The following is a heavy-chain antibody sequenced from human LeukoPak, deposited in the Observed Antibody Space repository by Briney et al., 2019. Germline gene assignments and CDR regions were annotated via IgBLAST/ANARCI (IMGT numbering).Heavy chain of an antibody. CDR1: GGSISTSTYY. J-gene: IGHJ4*02. CDR3: ASWDPVGYFDY. D-gene: IGHD1-26*01. V-gene: IGHV4-61*05. CDR2: IYYSGST. Sequence: SETLSLTCTVSGGSISTSTYYWGWIRQPPGKGLEWIGYIYYSGSTNYNPSLKSRVTISVDTSKNQFSLKLSSVTAADTAVYYCASWDPVGYFDYWGQGTLVTVSS.